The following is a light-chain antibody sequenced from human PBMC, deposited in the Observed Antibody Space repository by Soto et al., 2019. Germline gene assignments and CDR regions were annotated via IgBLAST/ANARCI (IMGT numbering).Light chain of an antibody. CDR1: KIGSKS. J-gene: IGLJ1*01. CDR2: YDS. CDR3: QVWDSSSDHRV. Sequence: SYELTQPPSVSVAPGKTARLTCGGNKIGSKSVHWYQQQPGQAPVLVIYYDSDRPSGIPERFSGSNSGNTATVTISRVEAGDEADYYCQVWDSSSDHRVFGTGTKVTVL. V-gene: IGLV3-21*04.